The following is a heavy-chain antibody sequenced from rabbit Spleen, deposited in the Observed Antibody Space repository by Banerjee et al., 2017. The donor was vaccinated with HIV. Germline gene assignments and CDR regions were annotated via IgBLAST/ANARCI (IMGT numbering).Heavy chain of an antibody. CDR2: VSDRSGRT. J-gene: IGHJ4*01. CDR3: AREGPISTYAFDL. Sequence: QSLEESGGDLVKPGASLTLTCTASGVSFSANSYMCWVRQAPGKGLEWIACVSDRSGRTDYASWAKGRFTISKTSSTTVTLQMTSLTAADTATYFCAREGPISTYAFDLWGQGTLVTVS. CDR1: GVSFSANSY. V-gene: IGHV1S40*01. D-gene: IGHD8-1*01.